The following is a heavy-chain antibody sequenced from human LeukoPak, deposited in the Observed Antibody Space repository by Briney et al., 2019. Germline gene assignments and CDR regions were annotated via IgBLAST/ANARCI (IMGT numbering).Heavy chain of an antibody. V-gene: IGHV1-18*01. CDR2: ISAYNGNT. CDR3: VLGTAINYYYYYMDV. D-gene: IGHD1-1*01. Sequence: ASVKVSCKASGYTFTSYGNSWVRQAPGQGLEWMGWISAYNGNTNYAQKLQGRVTMTTDTSTSTAYMELRSLRSDDTAVYYCVLGTAINYYYYYMDVWGKGTTVTVSS. J-gene: IGHJ6*03. CDR1: GYTFTSYG.